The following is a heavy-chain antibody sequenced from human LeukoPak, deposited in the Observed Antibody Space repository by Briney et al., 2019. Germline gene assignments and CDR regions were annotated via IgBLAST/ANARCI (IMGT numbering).Heavy chain of an antibody. CDR1: GGTFSSYA. V-gene: IGHV1-69*06. Sequence: GASVKVSCKASGGTFSSYAISWVRRAPGQGLEWMGGIIPIFGTANYAQKFQGRVTITADKSTSTAYMELSSLRSEVTAVYYCARASGDYLFDYWGEGTLVTVSS. CDR3: ARASGDYLFDY. D-gene: IGHD4-17*01. CDR2: IIPIFGTA. J-gene: IGHJ4*02.